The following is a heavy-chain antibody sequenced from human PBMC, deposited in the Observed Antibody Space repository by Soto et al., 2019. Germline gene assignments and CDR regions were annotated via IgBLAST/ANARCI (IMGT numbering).Heavy chain of an antibody. CDR3: ARTAAGTGFDH. D-gene: IGHD6-13*01. Sequence: PSETLSLTCTVSGGSISSYYWSWIRQPPGKGLEWIGYIYYSGSTNYNPSLKSRVTISVDTSKNQFSLKLSSVTAADTAVYYCARTAAGTGFDHWGQGTLVTVSS. J-gene: IGHJ4*02. V-gene: IGHV4-59*01. CDR1: GGSISSYY. CDR2: IYYSGST.